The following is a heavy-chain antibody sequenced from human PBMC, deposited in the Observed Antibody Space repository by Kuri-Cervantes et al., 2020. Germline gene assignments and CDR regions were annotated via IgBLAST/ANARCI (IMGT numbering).Heavy chain of an antibody. CDR2: ISFDGSNV. V-gene: IGHV3-30-3*01. Sequence: LSLTCAASGFTFSNYALHWVRQARGKGLEWVAVISFDGSNVYSADSVRGRFTISRDNSPNTLCLQMHSLRAEDTAVYYCAKDRTRGWTTVTTSTGLTNEQINDYWGQGTLVTVSS. CDR1: GFTFSNYA. J-gene: IGHJ4*02. D-gene: IGHD4-17*01. CDR3: AKDRTRGWTTVTTSTGLTNEQINDY.